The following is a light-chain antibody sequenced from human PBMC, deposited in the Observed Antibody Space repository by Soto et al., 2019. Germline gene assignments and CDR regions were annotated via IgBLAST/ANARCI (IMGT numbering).Light chain of an antibody. Sequence: QSVLTQPASVSGSPGQSITISCTGTSSDVGGYNYVSWYQQLPGKAPKLMIYDVNNRPSGVSNRFSGSKSGNTASLTISGRHAEDEADYYCSSYTGSSTFVFGTGTKLTVL. V-gene: IGLV2-14*01. J-gene: IGLJ1*01. CDR1: SSDVGGYNY. CDR2: DVN. CDR3: SSYTGSSTFV.